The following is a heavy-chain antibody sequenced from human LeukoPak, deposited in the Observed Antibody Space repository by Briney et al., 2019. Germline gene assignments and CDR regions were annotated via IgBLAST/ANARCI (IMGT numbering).Heavy chain of an antibody. Sequence: GRSLTLSCAASGFTFSSYGMHWLRQAPGKGLEWVAVISYYGSNNYYADSLKGRFTISRDNSNNTLYLQMNSLRAEDTTVYYCAQDVYGDYYYYYGMDVWGKGTTVTVSS. CDR1: GFTFSSYG. J-gene: IGHJ6*04. CDR2: ISYYGSNN. D-gene: IGHD4-17*01. V-gene: IGHV3-30*18. CDR3: AQDVYGDYYYYYGMDV.